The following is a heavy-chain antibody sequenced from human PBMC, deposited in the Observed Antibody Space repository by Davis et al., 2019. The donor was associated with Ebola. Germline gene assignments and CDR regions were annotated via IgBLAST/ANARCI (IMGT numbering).Heavy chain of an antibody. Sequence: PGGSLRLSCAASGFTFSIYGMNWVRQAPGKGLEWVSSISGSSSYIFYADSVKGRFTISRDNAKNSLFLQMNSLRAEDTAVYYWARGDGSGTYPRKWFDPWGQGTLVTVSS. D-gene: IGHD3-10*01. CDR2: ISGSSSYI. CDR1: GFTFSIYG. V-gene: IGHV3-21*01. J-gene: IGHJ5*02. CDR3: ARGDGSGTYPRKWFDP.